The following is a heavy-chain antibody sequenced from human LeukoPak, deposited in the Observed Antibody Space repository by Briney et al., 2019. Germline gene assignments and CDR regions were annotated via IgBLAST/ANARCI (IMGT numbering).Heavy chain of an antibody. D-gene: IGHD3-10*01. Sequence: GGSLRLSCGVSGIPVNSVWMSWVRQAPAKGLEGMGRIQSKADGGTTDYTASVRGRFTISRDDSEDTLYLQMSSLESEDTAVYYCVTEPSDRFDSHYFDCWGQGTLVTVSS. J-gene: IGHJ4*02. CDR1: GIPVNSVW. CDR3: VTEPSDRFDSHYFDC. V-gene: IGHV3-15*01. CDR2: IQSKADGGTT.